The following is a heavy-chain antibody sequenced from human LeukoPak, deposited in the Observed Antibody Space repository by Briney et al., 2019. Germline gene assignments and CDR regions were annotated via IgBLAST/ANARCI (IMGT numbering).Heavy chain of an antibody. CDR1: GGPFSGYY. J-gene: IGHJ5*02. CDR2: INHSGST. Sequence: PSETLSLTCAVYGGPFSGYYWSWIRQPPGKGLEWIGEINHSGSTNYNPSLKSRVSISVDTSKNQFSLKLSSVTAADTAVYYCATGEEWFDPWGQGTLVTVSS. V-gene: IGHV4-34*01. CDR3: ATGEEWFDP.